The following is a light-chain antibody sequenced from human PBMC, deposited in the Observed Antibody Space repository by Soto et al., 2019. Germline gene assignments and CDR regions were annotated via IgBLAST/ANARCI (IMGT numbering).Light chain of an antibody. CDR2: GAY. CDR3: QHYNNSPPAT. Sequence: EIVMTQSPSTLSVSPGERATLSCRASQSVSSNLAWYQQKPGQAPRLLIYGAYTRATGIPARFSGSGSGTEFTLTISSLQSEDFAVYSCQHYNNSPPATFGQGTKVEIK. V-gene: IGKV3-15*01. J-gene: IGKJ1*01. CDR1: QSVSSN.